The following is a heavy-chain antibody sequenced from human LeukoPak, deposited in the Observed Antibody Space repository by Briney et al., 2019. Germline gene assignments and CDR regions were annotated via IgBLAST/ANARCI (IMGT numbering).Heavy chain of an antibody. V-gene: IGHV3-21*01. J-gene: IGHJ1*01. CDR2: ILSSSRYI. D-gene: IGHD3-22*01. CDR1: AFTFSSYS. CDR3: ARGSHYYDSSGYYLAEYFQH. Sequence: PGGSLRLSCAASAFTFSSYSMNCVRQPPGRWREWVSSILSSSRYIYYADSVKGRFTISRDNAKNSLYLQMNSLRAEDTAVYYCARGSHYYDSSGYYLAEYFQHWGQGTLVTVSS.